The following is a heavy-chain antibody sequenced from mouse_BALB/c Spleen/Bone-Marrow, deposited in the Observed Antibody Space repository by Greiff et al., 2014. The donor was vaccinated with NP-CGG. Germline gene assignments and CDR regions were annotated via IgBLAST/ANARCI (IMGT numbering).Heavy chain of an antibody. Sequence: EVQLQQSGAELVKPGASVKSSCTASGFNIKDTYMHWVKQRPEQGLEWIGRIDPANGNTKYDPKFQGKATITADTSSNTAYLQLSSLTSEDTAVYYYARWEYYAMDYWGQGTSVTVSS. V-gene: IGHV14-3*02. CDR2: IDPANGNT. CDR1: GFNIKDTY. D-gene: IGHD4-1*01. J-gene: IGHJ4*01. CDR3: ARWEYYAMDY.